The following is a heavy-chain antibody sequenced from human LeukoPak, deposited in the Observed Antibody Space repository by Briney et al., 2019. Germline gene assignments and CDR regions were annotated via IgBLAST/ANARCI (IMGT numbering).Heavy chain of an antibody. CDR3: ARDRNPYDFWSGYYQNNWFDP. CDR1: GGSISSGGYY. Sequence: PSQTLSLTCTVSGGSISSGGYYWSWIRQPPGKGLEWIGYIYHSGSTYYNPSLKSRVTISVDRSKNQFSLKLSSVTAADTAVYYCARDRNPYDFWSGYYQNNWFDPWGQGTLVTVSS. V-gene: IGHV4-30-2*01. D-gene: IGHD3-3*01. CDR2: IYHSGST. J-gene: IGHJ5*02.